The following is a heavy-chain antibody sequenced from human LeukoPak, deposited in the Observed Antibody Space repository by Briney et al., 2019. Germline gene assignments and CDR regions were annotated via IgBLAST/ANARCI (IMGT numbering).Heavy chain of an antibody. V-gene: IGHV3-7*01. D-gene: IGHD2-21*01. J-gene: IGHJ4*02. CDR1: GITFSNSW. CDR2: IRPDGSEG. Sequence: PGGSLRLSCTTSGITFSNSWMSWVRQAPGKGLEWVATIRPDGSEGYYADSVRGRFTISRDNSKNSFYLQMSSLRAEDTGVFYCARDVAYSGFDYWGQGTLVSVSS. CDR3: ARDVAYSGFDY.